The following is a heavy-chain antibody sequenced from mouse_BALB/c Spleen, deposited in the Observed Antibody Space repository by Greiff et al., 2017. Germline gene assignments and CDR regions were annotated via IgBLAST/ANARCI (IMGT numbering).Heavy chain of an antibody. J-gene: IGHJ2*01. CDR1: GFTFSSYA. V-gene: IGHV5-6-5*01. CDR3: ARRASYDGYYLDY. CDR2: ISSGGST. Sequence: EVKLMESGGGLVKPGGSLKLSCAASGFTFSSYAMSWVRQTPEKRLEWVASISSGGSTYYPDSVKGRFTISRDNARNILYLQMSSLRSEDTAMYYCARRASYDGYYLDYWGQGTTLTVSS. D-gene: IGHD2-3*01.